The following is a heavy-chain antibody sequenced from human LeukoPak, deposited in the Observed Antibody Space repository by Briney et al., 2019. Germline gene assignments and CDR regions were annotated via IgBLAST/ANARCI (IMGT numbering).Heavy chain of an antibody. J-gene: IGHJ4*02. CDR3: ARGRGGATTGFDH. V-gene: IGHV1-2*02. Sequence: ASVKVSCKASGYTFSGYYMHWVRQSRGQVLASMGWINSNSGARNYAPKFQGRVTFSRDNSISTAYMELSSLRSDDTAIYYCARGRGGATTGFDHWGQGTLVTVSS. CDR1: GYTFSGYY. CDR2: INSNSGAR. D-gene: IGHD1-26*01.